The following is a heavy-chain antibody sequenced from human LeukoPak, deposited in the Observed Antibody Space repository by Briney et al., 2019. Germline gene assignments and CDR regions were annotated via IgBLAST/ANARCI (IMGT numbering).Heavy chain of an antibody. CDR3: ARGNDFWNWFDP. Sequence: ASVKVSCKASGYTFTSYAMNWVRQAPGQGLEWMGGIIPIFGTANYAQKFQGRVTITTDESTSTAYMELSSLRSEDTAVYYCARGNDFWNWFDPWGQGTLVTVSS. CDR2: IIPIFGTA. CDR1: GYTFTSYA. J-gene: IGHJ5*02. V-gene: IGHV1-69*05. D-gene: IGHD3-3*01.